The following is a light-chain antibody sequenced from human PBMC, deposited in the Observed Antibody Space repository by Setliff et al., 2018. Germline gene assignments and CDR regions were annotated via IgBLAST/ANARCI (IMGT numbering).Light chain of an antibody. Sequence: QSVLTQPASVSGSPGQSITISCTGASSDVGGYNFVSWYQQHPGKVPKLIIFDVTTRPSGVSDRFSGSKSANTASLTISGLRAEDEADYYCSSYVDSPGMVFGGGTKGTV. CDR3: SSYVDSPGMV. CDR2: DVT. J-gene: IGLJ3*02. V-gene: IGLV2-14*03. CDR1: SSDVGGYNF.